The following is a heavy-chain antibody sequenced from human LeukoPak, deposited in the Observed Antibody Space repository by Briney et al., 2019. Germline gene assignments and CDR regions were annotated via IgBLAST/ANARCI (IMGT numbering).Heavy chain of an antibody. J-gene: IGHJ4*02. V-gene: IGHV1-8*01. D-gene: IGHD4-17*01. CDR2: MNPNSGNT. CDR3: ARKTDYGDYLDY. Sequence: ASMKVSCKASGYTFTSYDINWVRQATGQGLEWMGWMNPNSGNTGYAQKLQGRVTMTTDTSTSTAYMELRSLRSDDTAVYYCARKTDYGDYLDYWGQGTLVTVSS. CDR1: GYTFTSYD.